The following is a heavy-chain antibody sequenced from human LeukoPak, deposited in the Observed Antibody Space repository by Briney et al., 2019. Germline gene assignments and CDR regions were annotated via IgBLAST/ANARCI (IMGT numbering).Heavy chain of an antibody. CDR2: INAGNGNT. J-gene: IGHJ4*02. D-gene: IGHD4-11*01. CDR1: GYTFTSYA. CDR3: ARDEGRKRLLTTFDY. V-gene: IGHV1-3*01. Sequence: GASVKVSCKASGYTFTSYAMHWVRQAPGQRLEWMGWINAGNGNTKYSQKFQGRVTITRDTSASTAYMELSSLRSEDTAVYYCARDEGRKRLLTTFDYWGQGTLVTVSS.